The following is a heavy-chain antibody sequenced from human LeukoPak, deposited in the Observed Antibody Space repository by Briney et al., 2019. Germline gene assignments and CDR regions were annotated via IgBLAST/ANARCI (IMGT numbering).Heavy chain of an antibody. CDR3: ARQFDGARAINYFDY. J-gene: IGHJ4*02. Sequence: GASVKVSCKATGYTFTSYGISWVRQARGQGLEWMGWISAYNGNTNYAQKLQGRVTMTTDTSTSTAYMELRSLRSDDTAVYYCARQFDGARAINYFDYWGQGTLVTVSS. D-gene: IGHD4-17*01. CDR1: GYTFTSYG. V-gene: IGHV1-18*01. CDR2: ISAYNGNT.